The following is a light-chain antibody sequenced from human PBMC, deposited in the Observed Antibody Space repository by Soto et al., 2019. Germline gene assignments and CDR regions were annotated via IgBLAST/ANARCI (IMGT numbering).Light chain of an antibody. Sequence: QSVLTQPPSVSEAPRQRVTISCSGSSSNIGNNAVHWYQQLPGKAPKLLIYYDDLLPSGVSDRFSGSKSGTSASLAISGLQSEDEADYYCAAWDDSLNALVFGGGTKVTVL. CDR3: AAWDDSLNALV. J-gene: IGLJ3*02. CDR2: YDD. V-gene: IGLV1-36*01. CDR1: SSNIGNNA.